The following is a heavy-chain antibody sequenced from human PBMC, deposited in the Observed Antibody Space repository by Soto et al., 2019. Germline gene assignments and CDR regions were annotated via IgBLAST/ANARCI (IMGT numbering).Heavy chain of an antibody. Sequence: EVQLVESGGGLVQPGGSLRLSCAASGFTFSSYWMSWVRQAPGKGLEWVANIKQDGSEKYYVDSVKGRFTNSRDNAKNSLYLQMNSLRAEDTAVYYCARAEASYGYYDFWSGYFRLGGPNWFDPWGQGTLVTVSS. J-gene: IGHJ5*02. D-gene: IGHD3-3*01. CDR1: GFTFSSYW. CDR3: ARAEASYGYYDFWSGYFRLGGPNWFDP. V-gene: IGHV3-7*01. CDR2: IKQDGSEK.